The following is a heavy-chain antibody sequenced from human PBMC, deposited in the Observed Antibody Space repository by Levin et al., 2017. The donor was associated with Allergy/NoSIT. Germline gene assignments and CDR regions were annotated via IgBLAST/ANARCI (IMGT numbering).Heavy chain of an antibody. D-gene: IGHD3-3*01. CDR2: ISSGSDYI. CDR1: GLTFSSSS. Sequence: GGSLRLSCAVSGLTFSSSSMNWVRQAPGKGLEWVSSISSGSDYIYYADSVKGRFTISRDNAKNSLYLQMHSLRAEDTALYYFVRGTNMDFYEQPFDYWGQGTLVTVSS. V-gene: IGHV3-21*01. J-gene: IGHJ4*02. CDR3: VRGTNMDFYEQPFDY.